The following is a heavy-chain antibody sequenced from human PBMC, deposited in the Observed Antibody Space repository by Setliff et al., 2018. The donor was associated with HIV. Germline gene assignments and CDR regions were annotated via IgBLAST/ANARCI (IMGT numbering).Heavy chain of an antibody. CDR2: IFHSGDT. Sequence: NPSETLSLTCSVSGVSVGSGDYYWHWIRQHPEKALEWIGYIFHSGDTYYNPSLKSRISMSVDTSKNQFSLELTSLTAADTAVYYFATRPRIAARPFDYWGQGMLVTVSS. V-gene: IGHV4-31*03. J-gene: IGHJ4*02. CDR1: GVSVGSGDYY. CDR3: ATRPRIAARPFDY. D-gene: IGHD6-6*01.